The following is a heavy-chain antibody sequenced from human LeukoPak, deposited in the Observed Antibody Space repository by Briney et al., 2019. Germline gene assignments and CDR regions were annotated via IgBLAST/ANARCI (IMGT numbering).Heavy chain of an antibody. Sequence: PSETLSLTCTVSGGSISSSSYYWGWIRQPPGKGLEWIGSIYYSGSTYYNPSLKSRVTISVDTSKNQFSLKLSSVTAADTAVYYCARGIIVGATWGENYNCFDPWGQGTLVTVSS. CDR1: GGSISSSSYY. D-gene: IGHD1-26*01. CDR3: ARGIIVGATWGENYNCFDP. CDR2: IYYSGST. J-gene: IGHJ5*02. V-gene: IGHV4-39*01.